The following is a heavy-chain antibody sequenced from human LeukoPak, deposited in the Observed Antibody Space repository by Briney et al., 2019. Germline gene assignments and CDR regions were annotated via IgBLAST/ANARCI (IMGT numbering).Heavy chain of an antibody. CDR2: ICGSGDTT. D-gene: IGHD2-2*01. CDR3: AKDLGYCSRTTCSQYNWFDP. CDR1: GFTFSSYV. Sequence: GGSLRLSCSASGFTFSSYVMSWVRQAPGKGLECVSSICGSGDTTYYVDSVKGRFTISRDNSKNTLCLQMNSLRAEDTAVYYCAKDLGYCSRTTCSQYNWFDPWGQGTLVTVSS. V-gene: IGHV3-23*01. J-gene: IGHJ5*02.